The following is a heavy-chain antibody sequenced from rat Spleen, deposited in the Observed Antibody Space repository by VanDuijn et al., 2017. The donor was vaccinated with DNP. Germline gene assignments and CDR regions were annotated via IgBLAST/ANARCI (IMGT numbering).Heavy chain of an antibody. V-gene: IGHV2S18*01. CDR3: ARWADY. J-gene: IGHJ2*01. Sequence: QVQLKESGPGLVQPSETLSLTCTVSGFSLTSYHVHWIRQLSGNSLEWMGRMWSDGDTSYNSAFMSRLSISRDTSKSQVFLKMNSLQTEDTAMYFCARWADYWGQGVMVTVSS. CDR1: GFSLTSYH. D-gene: IGHD4-6*01. CDR2: MWSDGDT.